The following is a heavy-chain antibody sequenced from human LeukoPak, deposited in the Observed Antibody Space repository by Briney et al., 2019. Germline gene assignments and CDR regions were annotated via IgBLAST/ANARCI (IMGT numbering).Heavy chain of an antibody. CDR1: GVSINSYY. CDR3: ARLGYYGSGSFNWFDP. CDR2: IYTSGST. Sequence: SETLSLTCTVSGVSINSYYWSWIRQPAGKGLEWIGRIYTSGSTNYNPSLKSRVTISVDKSKNQFSLKLSSVTAADTAVYYCARLGYYGSGSFNWFDPCGQGTLVTVSS. J-gene: IGHJ5*02. D-gene: IGHD3-10*01. V-gene: IGHV4-4*07.